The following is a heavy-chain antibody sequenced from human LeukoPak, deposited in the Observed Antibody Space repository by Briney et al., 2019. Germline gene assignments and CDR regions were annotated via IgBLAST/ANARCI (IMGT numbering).Heavy chain of an antibody. V-gene: IGHV3-48*01. CDR1: GFTFSSDS. J-gene: IGHJ3*02. CDR2: ISSSSSTI. CDR3: AGGIAAAGYDAFDI. D-gene: IGHD6-13*01. Sequence: GGSLRLSCAASGFTFSSDSMNWVRQAPGKGLEWVSYISSSSSTIYYADSVKGRFTISRDNAKNSLYLQMNSLRAEDTAVYYCAGGIAAAGYDAFDIWGQGTMVTVSS.